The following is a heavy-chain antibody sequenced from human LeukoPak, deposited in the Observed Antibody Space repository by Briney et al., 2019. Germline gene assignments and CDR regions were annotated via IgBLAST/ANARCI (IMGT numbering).Heavy chain of an antibody. V-gene: IGHV3-30*18. J-gene: IGHJ4*02. CDR3: AKDPRRYDSSGYSYFDY. CDR1: GFXFSSYG. Sequence: GGSLRLSCAASGFXFSSYGIHWVRQAPGKGLEWVAGISYDGSNKYYADSVKGRFTISRDNSKNTLYLQMNSLRAEDTAVYYCAKDPRRYDSSGYSYFDYWGQGTLVTVSS. CDR2: ISYDGSNK. D-gene: IGHD3-22*01.